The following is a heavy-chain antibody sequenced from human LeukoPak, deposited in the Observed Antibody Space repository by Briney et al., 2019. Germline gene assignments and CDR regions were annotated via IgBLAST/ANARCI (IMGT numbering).Heavy chain of an antibody. V-gene: IGHV1-46*01. D-gene: IGHD4-17*01. CDR1: GYTFTNWY. Sequence: ASVKVSCKASGYTFTNWYIHWVRQAPGQGLEWMGIIDPTGGRTTYAQKFPARVTVTRDMSTSTVYLELSRLRSEDTAVYYCARAIAYGDMDYWGQGTLVTVSS. CDR3: ARAIAYGDMDY. J-gene: IGHJ4*02. CDR2: IDPTGGRT.